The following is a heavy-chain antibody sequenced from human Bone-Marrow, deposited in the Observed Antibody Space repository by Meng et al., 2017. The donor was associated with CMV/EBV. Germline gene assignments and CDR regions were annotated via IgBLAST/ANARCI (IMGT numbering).Heavy chain of an antibody. Sequence: GGSLRLSCAASGFTFSSYEMNWVRQAPGKGLEWVSYISSSGSTIYYADSVKGRFTISRDNAKNSLYLQMNSLRAEDTAVYYCARDLSRPKTIFGVVTIYYYYGMDVWGQGTTVTFSS. V-gene: IGHV3-48*03. CDR2: ISSSGSTI. J-gene: IGHJ6*02. CDR3: ARDLSRPKTIFGVVTIYYYYGMDV. D-gene: IGHD3-3*01. CDR1: GFTFSSYE.